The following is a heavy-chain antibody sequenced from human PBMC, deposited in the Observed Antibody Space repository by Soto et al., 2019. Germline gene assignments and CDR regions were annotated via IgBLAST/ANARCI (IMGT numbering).Heavy chain of an antibody. Sequence: SSXTLSLTCTVSGGSISSSSYYWVWIRQPPGKGLEWIGSIYYSGSTYYNPSLKSRVTISVDTSKNQFSLKLSSVTAADTAVYYCARLSRLQLWFRYWGQGTLVTVSS. J-gene: IGHJ4*02. CDR1: GGSISSSSYY. D-gene: IGHD5-18*01. V-gene: IGHV4-39*01. CDR3: ARLSRLQLWFRY. CDR2: IYYSGST.